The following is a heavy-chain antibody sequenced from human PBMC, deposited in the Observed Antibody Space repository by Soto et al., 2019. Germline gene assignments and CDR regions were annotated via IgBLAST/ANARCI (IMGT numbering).Heavy chain of an antibody. CDR3: ARRTRIVVVPAAHYYYYYYMDV. CDR2: ISSSSSYI. J-gene: IGHJ6*03. CDR1: GFTFSSYS. D-gene: IGHD2-2*01. V-gene: IGHV3-21*01. Sequence: GGSLRLSCAASGFTFSSYSMNWVRQAPGKGLEWVSSISSSSSYIYYADSVKGRFTISRDNAKNSLYLQMNSLRAEDTAVYYCARRTRIVVVPAAHYYYYYYMDVWGKGTTVTVSS.